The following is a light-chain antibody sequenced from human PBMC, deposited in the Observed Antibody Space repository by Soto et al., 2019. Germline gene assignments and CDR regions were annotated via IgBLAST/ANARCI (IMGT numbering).Light chain of an antibody. CDR2: STN. V-gene: IGLV8-61*01. CDR1: SGSVSTNYY. J-gene: IGLJ3*02. Sequence: QAVVTQEPSFSVSPGGTVTLTCGLSSGSVSTNYYPSWYQQTPGQAPRTLIYSTNTRASGVPDRFSGSKSGTSASLAITGLQAEDEADYYCHSYDDSLSGSVFGGGTKLTVL. CDR3: HSYDDSLSGSV.